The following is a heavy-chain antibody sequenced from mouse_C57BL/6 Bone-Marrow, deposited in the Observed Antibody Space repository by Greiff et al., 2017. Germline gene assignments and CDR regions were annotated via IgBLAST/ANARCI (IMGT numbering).Heavy chain of an antibody. D-gene: IGHD1-1*01. CDR3: ARALYYGSTYYAMGY. Sequence: VQLQQPGAELVKPGASVKLSCKASGYTFTSYWMQWVKQRPGQGLEWIGEMDPSDSYPNYNQKFKGKATLTVETSSSPAYRQRSSLTSEDSAVYYCARALYYGSTYYAMGYWGQGTSVTVSS. J-gene: IGHJ4*01. CDR1: GYTFTSYW. V-gene: IGHV1-50*01. CDR2: MDPSDSYP.